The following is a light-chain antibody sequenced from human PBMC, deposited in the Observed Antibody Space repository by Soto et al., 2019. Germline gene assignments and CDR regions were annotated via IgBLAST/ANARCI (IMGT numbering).Light chain of an antibody. Sequence: DIQMTQYPSTLSASVGDRVTIKCRASKSINTWWAWYQQKPGIAPKLLIYAACTLQSGVPSSFSGGGSGTDFTLTISSLQPEDFATYYCQQVYVYPSTFGGGTKVDI. J-gene: IGKJ4*01. CDR3: QQVYVYPST. V-gene: IGKV1-5*01. CDR2: AAC. CDR1: KSINTW.